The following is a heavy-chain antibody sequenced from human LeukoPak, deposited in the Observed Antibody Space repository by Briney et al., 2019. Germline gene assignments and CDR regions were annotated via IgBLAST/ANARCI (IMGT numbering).Heavy chain of an antibody. CDR1: GYTFTSYY. CDR2: INPSGGST. CDR3: ARGASSGYYPAAFDI. Sequence: ASVKVSCKASGYTFTSYYMHWVRQAPGQGLEWMGIINPSGGSTSYAQKFQGRVTMTRDTSTSTVYMELSSLRSEDTAVYYCARGASSGYYPAAFDIWGQGTMVTVSS. V-gene: IGHV1-46*01. J-gene: IGHJ3*02. D-gene: IGHD3-22*01.